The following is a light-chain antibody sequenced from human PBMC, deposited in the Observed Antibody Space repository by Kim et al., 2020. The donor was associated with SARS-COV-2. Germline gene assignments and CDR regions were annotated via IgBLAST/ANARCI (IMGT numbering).Light chain of an antibody. CDR1: KLGDKY. V-gene: IGLV3-1*01. J-gene: IGLJ3*02. CDR2: QNT. Sequence: SYELTQPPSVSVSPGQTASITCYGDKLGDKYACWYQQKPGQSPLMVIYQNTKRPSGIPERFSGFNSGNTATLTISGTQAMDEADYYCQAWDSSSWVFGGGTQLTVL. CDR3: QAWDSSSWV.